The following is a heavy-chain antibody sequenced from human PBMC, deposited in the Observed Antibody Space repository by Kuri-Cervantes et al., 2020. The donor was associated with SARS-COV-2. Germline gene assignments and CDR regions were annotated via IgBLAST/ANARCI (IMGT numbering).Heavy chain of an antibody. CDR1: GFTFSRYA. D-gene: IGHD3-3*01. Sequence: GESLKISCAASGFTFSRYAMHWVRQAPGKGLEWVAVISYDGTNKDYTASGKGRFTISRDNSKNTLYLQMNSLRAEDTAVYYCAKTYYDFWSGYPGDYWGQGTLVTVSS. V-gene: IGHV3-30-3*02. J-gene: IGHJ4*01. CDR3: AKTYYDFWSGYPGDY. CDR2: ISYDGTNK.